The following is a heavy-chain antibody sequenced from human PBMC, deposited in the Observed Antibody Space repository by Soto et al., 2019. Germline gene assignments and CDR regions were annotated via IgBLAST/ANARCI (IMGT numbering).Heavy chain of an antibody. V-gene: IGHV1-69*13. CDR3: ARERGIVVVPAAPGAFDI. Sequence: SVNVYCRASGGSFISYAISWVRQAPGQGLEWMGGIIPIFGTANYAQKFQGRVTITADESTSIAYMELSSLRSEDTAVYYCARERGIVVVPAAPGAFDIWGQGTMVTVSS. J-gene: IGHJ3*02. CDR2: IIPIFGTA. CDR1: GGSFISYA. D-gene: IGHD2-2*01.